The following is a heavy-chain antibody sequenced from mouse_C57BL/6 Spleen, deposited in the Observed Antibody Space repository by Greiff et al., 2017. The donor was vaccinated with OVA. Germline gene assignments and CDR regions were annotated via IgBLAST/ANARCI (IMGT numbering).Heavy chain of an antibody. CDR1: GYAFSSSW. CDR3: ARSGYGKGYFDY. V-gene: IGHV1-82*01. D-gene: IGHD2-10*02. Sequence: VKLMESGPELVKPGASVKISCKASGYAFSSSWMNWVKQRPGKGLEWIGRIYPGDGDTNYTGKFKGKATLTADKSSSTAYMQLSSLTSEDSAVYFCARSGYGKGYFDYWGQGTTLTVSS. J-gene: IGHJ2*01. CDR2: IYPGDGDT.